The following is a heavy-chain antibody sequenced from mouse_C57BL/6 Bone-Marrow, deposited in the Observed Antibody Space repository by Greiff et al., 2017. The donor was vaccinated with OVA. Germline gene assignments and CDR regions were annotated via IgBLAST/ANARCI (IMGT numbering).Heavy chain of an antibody. V-gene: IGHV3-6*01. Sequence: EVQLVESGPGLVKPSQSLSLTCSVTGYSITSGYYWNWIRQFPGNKLEWMGYISYDGSNNYNPSLKNRSSITRDTSKNQFFLKLNSVTTEDTATYYCARGSSYYGAYYAMDYWGQGTSVTVSS. CDR2: ISYDGSN. J-gene: IGHJ4*01. D-gene: IGHD2-10*01. CDR3: ARGSSYYGAYYAMDY. CDR1: GYSITSGYY.